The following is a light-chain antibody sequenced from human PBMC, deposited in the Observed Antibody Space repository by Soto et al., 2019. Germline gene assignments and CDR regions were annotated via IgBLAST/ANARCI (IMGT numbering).Light chain of an antibody. CDR3: HQRQSWSRT. J-gene: IGKJ1*01. CDR1: QYINIR. CDR2: QTS. V-gene: IGKV3-11*01. Sequence: EIVLTQTPATFSSVPGDSINLSCWASQYINIRLAWYQHRPRQAPRLLIYQTSIRAAGIPARFSASGSGTDFTLTISDVQPEDFALYYCHQRQSWSRTFGQGTKVDIK.